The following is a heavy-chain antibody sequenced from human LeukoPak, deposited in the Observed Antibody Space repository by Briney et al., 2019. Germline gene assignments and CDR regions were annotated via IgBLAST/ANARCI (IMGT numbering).Heavy chain of an antibody. CDR2: IYYSGST. CDR1: GGSIRSYY. D-gene: IGHD2-15*01. CDR3: ARGLILGYCNGGSCPGNAFDT. J-gene: IGHJ3*02. Sequence: PSETLSLTCTVSGGSIRSYYWSWIRQPPGKGGEGSGYIYYSGSTNYNPSLKSRVTISVDTSKHQFSLKLSSVTAADTAVYYCARGLILGYCNGGSCPGNAFDTGGQGTMVTVS. V-gene: IGHV4-59*01.